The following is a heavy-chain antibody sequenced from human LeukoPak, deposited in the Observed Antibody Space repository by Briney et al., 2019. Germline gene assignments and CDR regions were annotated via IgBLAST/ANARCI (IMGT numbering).Heavy chain of an antibody. CDR1: GGSISSYY. J-gene: IGHJ2*01. D-gene: IGHD6-6*01. Sequence: PSETLSLTCTVSGGSISSYYWSWLRQPPGKGLEGMGYIYSSWSTNYHPSLKSRVTISVDTSKTQFSLKLSSVTAADTAVYYCARESLSIAAPARFDLWGRGTLVTVSS. CDR3: ARESLSIAAPARFDL. V-gene: IGHV4-59*01. CDR2: IYSSWST.